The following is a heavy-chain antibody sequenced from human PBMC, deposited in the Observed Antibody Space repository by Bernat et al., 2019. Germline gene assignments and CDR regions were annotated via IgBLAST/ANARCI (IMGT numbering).Heavy chain of an antibody. CDR1: GFSFSGYW. V-gene: IGHV3-7*04. D-gene: IGHD3-10*01. J-gene: IGHJ4*02. Sequence: VQLVESGGGVVQPGRSLRLSCAASGFSFSGYWMAWVRQTPGKGLEWVANIKQDASAKYYGDSVRGRFTISRDNAKSSLYLQMNSLRAEDTAVYYCARDFHASGSYDYWGQGTLVTVSS. CDR2: IKQDASAK. CDR3: ARDFHASGSYDY.